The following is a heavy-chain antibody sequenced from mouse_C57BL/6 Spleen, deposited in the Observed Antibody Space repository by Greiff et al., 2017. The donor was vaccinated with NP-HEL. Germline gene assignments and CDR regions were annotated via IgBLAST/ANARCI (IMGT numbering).Heavy chain of an antibody. CDR2: INPSSGYT. CDR3: ARGHYDYAWFAY. V-gene: IGHV1-4*01. D-gene: IGHD2-4*01. CDR1: GYTFTSYT. J-gene: IGHJ3*01. Sequence: QVQLQQSGAELARPGASVKMSCKASGYTFTSYTMHWVKQRPGQGLEWIGYINPSSGYTKYNQKFKDKATLTADKSSSTAYMQLSSLTSEDSAVYYCARGHYDYAWFAYWGQGTLVTVSA.